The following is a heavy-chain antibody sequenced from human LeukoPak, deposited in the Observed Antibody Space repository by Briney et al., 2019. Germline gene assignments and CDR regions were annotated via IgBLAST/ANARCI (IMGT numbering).Heavy chain of an antibody. J-gene: IGHJ4*02. CDR3: ARDYYGSGTYFDY. Sequence: SETLSLTCIVSGDSISSSSYYWGWVRQPPGKGLEWIGSIYYSGTTYYNPSLKSRVIISIDMSKSQFSLKLSSVTAADTAVYYCARDYYGSGTYFDYWGQGTLVTVSS. CDR2: IYYSGTT. V-gene: IGHV4-39*07. CDR1: GDSISSSSYY. D-gene: IGHD3-10*01.